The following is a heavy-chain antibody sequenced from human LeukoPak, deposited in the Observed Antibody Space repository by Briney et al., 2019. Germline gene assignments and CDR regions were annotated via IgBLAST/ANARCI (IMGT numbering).Heavy chain of an antibody. CDR2: IILIFGTA. D-gene: IGHD6-19*01. Sequence: SVTVSCTASGGGFSSYAISWVRQAPGPGLEWVGGIILIFGTANYAQKFQRIVTITADESTSTAYMELSSLRAEDAAVYYWAEGRAVAESWGKGTTVTVSS. J-gene: IGHJ6*04. CDR1: GGGFSSYA. V-gene: IGHV1-69*01. CDR3: AEGRAVAES.